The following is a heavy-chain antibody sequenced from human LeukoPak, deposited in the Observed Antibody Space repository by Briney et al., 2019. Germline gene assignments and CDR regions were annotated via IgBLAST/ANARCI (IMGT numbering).Heavy chain of an antibody. CDR3: ASYGWGQLLWFGELSDYMDV. Sequence: HPGGSLRLSCAASRFTFRNYEMNWVRQSPGKGLEWISYINSAGTSTFYADSVKGRFTISRDNAKNSLYLQMNSLRAEDTAVYYCASYGWGQLLWFGELSDYMDVWGKGTTVTVSS. D-gene: IGHD3-10*01. CDR2: INSAGTST. J-gene: IGHJ6*03. V-gene: IGHV3-48*03. CDR1: RFTFRNYE.